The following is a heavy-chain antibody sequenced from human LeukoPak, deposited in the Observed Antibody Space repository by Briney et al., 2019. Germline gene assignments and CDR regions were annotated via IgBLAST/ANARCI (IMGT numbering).Heavy chain of an antibody. Sequence: SVKVSCKASGGTFSSYAISWVRQAPGQGLEWMGGIIPIFGTANYAQKFQGRVTITADESTSTAYMELSSLRSEDTAVYYCAREEQQLVPKYYYYYYGMDVWGQGITVTVSS. CDR1: GGTFSSYA. J-gene: IGHJ6*02. V-gene: IGHV1-69*13. CDR3: AREEQQLVPKYYYYYYGMDV. CDR2: IIPIFGTA. D-gene: IGHD6-13*01.